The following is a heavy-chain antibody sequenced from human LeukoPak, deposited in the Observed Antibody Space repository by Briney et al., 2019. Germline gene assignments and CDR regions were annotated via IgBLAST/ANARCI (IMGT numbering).Heavy chain of an antibody. J-gene: IGHJ3*02. V-gene: IGHV1-69*13. Sequence: ASVKVSCKASGGTFSSYAISWVQQAPGQGLEWMGGIIPIFGTANYAQKFQGRVTITADESTSTAYMELSSLRSEDTAVYYCARRGDYFGYAFDIWGQGTMVTVSS. CDR1: GGTFSSYA. D-gene: IGHD4-17*01. CDR3: ARRGDYFGYAFDI. CDR2: IIPIFGTA.